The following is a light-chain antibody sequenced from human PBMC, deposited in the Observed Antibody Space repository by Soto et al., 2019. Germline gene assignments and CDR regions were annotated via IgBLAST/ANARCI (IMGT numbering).Light chain of an antibody. V-gene: IGLV2-14*03. CDR3: SSFTGPTTLDV. CDR2: GVS. J-gene: IGLJ1*01. CDR1: SSDVGAYKY. Sequence: QSVLTQPASVSGSPGQSVTISCTGTSSDVGAYKYVSWYQKHPGKAPKLMIYGVSNRPSGVSNRFSGSKSGNTAFLTISVLPPEEEGGYYCSSFTGPTTLDVFGTGTKVTV.